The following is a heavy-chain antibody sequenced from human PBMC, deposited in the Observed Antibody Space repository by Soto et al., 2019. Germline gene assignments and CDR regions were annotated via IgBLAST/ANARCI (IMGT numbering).Heavy chain of an antibody. V-gene: IGHV4-30-2*01. J-gene: IGHJ4*02. CDR3: ARAPMVRGVISPPHFDY. D-gene: IGHD3-10*01. CDR1: GGSISSGGYS. CDR2: IYHSGST. Sequence: SETLSLTCAVSGGSISSGGYSWSWIRQPPGKGLEWIGYIYHSGSTYYNPSLKSRVTISVDRSKNQFSLKLSSATAADTAVYYCARAPMVRGVISPPHFDYWGQGTLVTVSS.